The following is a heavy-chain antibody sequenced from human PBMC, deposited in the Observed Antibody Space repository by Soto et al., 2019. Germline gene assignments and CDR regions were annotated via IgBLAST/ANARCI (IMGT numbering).Heavy chain of an antibody. Sequence: SETLSLTCAVSGGSISTSNWWSWVRQPPGKGLEWIGEVYHSGSTNYNPSFKSRVAMSVDKSKNQFSLKLNSVTPDDTAVYYCVRLIGNSWLDSWGQGTLVTVSS. J-gene: IGHJ5*01. CDR1: GGSISTSNW. CDR3: VRLIGNSWLDS. CDR2: VYHSGST. D-gene: IGHD2-8*01. V-gene: IGHV4-4*02.